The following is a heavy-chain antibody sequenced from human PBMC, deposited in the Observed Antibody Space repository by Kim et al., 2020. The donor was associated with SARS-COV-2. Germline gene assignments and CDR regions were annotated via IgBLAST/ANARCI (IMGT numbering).Heavy chain of an antibody. CDR1: GFTFSSYG. Sequence: GGSLRLSCAASGFTFSSYGMHWVRQASGKGLEWVAVIWYDGSNKYYADSVKGRFTISRDNSKNTLYLQMNSLRAEDTAVYYCAKDSSSNYDFWSGYLALSCYGMDVWGQGTTVTVSS. CDR2: IWYDGSNK. J-gene: IGHJ6*02. CDR3: AKDSSSNYDFWSGYLALSCYGMDV. D-gene: IGHD3-3*01. V-gene: IGHV3-33*06.